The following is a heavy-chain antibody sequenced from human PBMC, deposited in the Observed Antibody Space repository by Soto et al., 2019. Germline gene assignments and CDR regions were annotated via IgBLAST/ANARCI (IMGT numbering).Heavy chain of an antibody. CDR1: GFTFSSYG. D-gene: IGHD1-7*01. J-gene: IGHJ6*02. V-gene: IGHV3-30*18. CDR3: AKPPLNWNYGLDYYYGMDV. CDR2: ISYDGSNK. Sequence: QVQLVESGGGVVQPGRSLRLSCVASGFTFSSYGMHWVRQAPGKGLEWVAVISYDGSNKYYADSVKGRFTISRDNSKNTLYLQMNSLRAEDTAVYYCAKPPLNWNYGLDYYYGMDVWGQGTTVTVSS.